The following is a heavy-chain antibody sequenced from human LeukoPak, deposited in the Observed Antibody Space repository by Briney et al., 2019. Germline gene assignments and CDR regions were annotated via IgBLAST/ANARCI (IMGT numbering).Heavy chain of an antibody. D-gene: IGHD1-26*01. Sequence: GASVKVSCKASGYTSTSYGISWVRQAPGQGLEWMGWISAYNGNTNYAQKLQGRVTMTTDTSTSTAYMELRSLRSDDTAVYYCARDSGSYSGDYYYYMDVWGKGTTVTVSS. CDR2: ISAYNGNT. J-gene: IGHJ6*03. CDR3: ARDSGSYSGDYYYYMDV. CDR1: GYTSTSYG. V-gene: IGHV1-18*01.